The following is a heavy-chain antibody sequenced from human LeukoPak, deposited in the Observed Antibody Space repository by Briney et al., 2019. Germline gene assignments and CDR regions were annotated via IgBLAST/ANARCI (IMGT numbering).Heavy chain of an antibody. CDR3: ARGEWLRFGNYYYYGMDV. D-gene: IGHD5-12*01. Sequence: ASVKVSCKASGYTFTGYYMHWVRQAPGQGLEWMGWINPNSGGTNYAQKFQGRVTMTRDTSISTAYMELSRLRSDDTAVYYCARGEWLRFGNYYYYGMDVWGQGTTVTGSS. V-gene: IGHV1-2*02. CDR1: GYTFTGYY. J-gene: IGHJ6*02. CDR2: INPNSGGT.